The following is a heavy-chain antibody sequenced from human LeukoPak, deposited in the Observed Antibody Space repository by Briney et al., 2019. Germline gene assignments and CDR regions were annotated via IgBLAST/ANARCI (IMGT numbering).Heavy chain of an antibody. V-gene: IGHV3-7*03. CDR3: ARDKILGATKFDY. D-gene: IGHD1-26*01. J-gene: IGHJ4*02. CDR1: GFTFSSCW. CDR2: IKQDGSEK. Sequence: GGSLRLSYVVSGFTFSSCWMSWVRQAPGKGLEWTANIKQDGSEKYYVDYVKGRFTISRDNAKKSLYLQMNSLRAEDTAVYYCARDKILGATKFDYWGQGTLVTVSS.